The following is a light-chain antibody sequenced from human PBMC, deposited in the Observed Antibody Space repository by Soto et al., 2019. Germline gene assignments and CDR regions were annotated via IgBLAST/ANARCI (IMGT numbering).Light chain of an antibody. CDR1: QSVSSD. CDR3: QQYNNWPRT. J-gene: IGKJ1*01. CDR2: GAS. Sequence: EIVMTQSPATLSVSPGERATLCCRASQSVSSDLAWYHQKPGQAPRLLIYGASTRATGIPARFSGSGSGTEFTLTINSMQSEDFAVYYCQQYNNWPRTFGQGTKV. V-gene: IGKV3-15*01.